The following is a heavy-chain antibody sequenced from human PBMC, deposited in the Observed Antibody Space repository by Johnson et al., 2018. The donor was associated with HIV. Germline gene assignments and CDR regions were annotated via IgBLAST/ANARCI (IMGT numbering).Heavy chain of an antibody. J-gene: IGHJ3*02. Sequence: EVQMVESGGGVVQPGGSLRLSCEASRFTFSSNYMSWVRQAPGKGLEWVSVIYSGGGTYYADSVKGRFTISRDNSKNTLYLQMNSLRAEDTAVYYCARSSGSYLDDAFDIWGQGTMVTVSS. V-gene: IGHV3-66*01. CDR3: ARSSGSYLDDAFDI. CDR1: RFTFSSNY. CDR2: IYSGGGT. D-gene: IGHD1-26*01.